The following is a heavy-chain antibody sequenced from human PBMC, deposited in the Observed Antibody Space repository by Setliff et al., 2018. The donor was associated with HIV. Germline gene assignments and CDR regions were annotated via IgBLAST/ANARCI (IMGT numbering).Heavy chain of an antibody. Sequence: SETLSLTCSVSGVSINRTDHYWGWIRQSPGKSLEWIGSVSQSGSTYYNPSLKSRITISVDRSKNLFSLKLISVTAADQGVYYCARVPVAGANWFDPWGLGTLVTVPQ. D-gene: IGHD2-21*01. CDR1: GVSINRTDHY. CDR3: ARVPVAGANWFDP. J-gene: IGHJ5*02. CDR2: VSQSGST. V-gene: IGHV4-39*01.